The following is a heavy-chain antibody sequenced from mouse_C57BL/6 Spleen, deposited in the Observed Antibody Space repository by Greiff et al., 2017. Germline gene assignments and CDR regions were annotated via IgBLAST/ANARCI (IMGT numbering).Heavy chain of an antibody. J-gene: IGHJ3*01. CDR2: IYPGSGNT. D-gene: IGHD2-1*01. CDR3: ARYVGNSPFAY. Sequence: VQVVESGPELVKPGASVKISCKASGYSFTSYYIHWVKQRPGQGLEWIGWIYPGSGNTKYNEKFKGKATLTADTSSSTAYMQLSSLTSEDSAVYYCARYVGNSPFAYWGQGTLVTVSA. CDR1: GYSFTSYY. V-gene: IGHV1-66*01.